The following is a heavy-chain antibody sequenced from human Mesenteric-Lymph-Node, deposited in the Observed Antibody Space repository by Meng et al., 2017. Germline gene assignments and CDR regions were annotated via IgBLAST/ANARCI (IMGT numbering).Heavy chain of an antibody. CDR3: AKGSGIAAAGTKAFDY. CDR1: GFTFSSSA. CDR2: ISYDGSNK. J-gene: IGHJ4*02. D-gene: IGHD6-13*01. V-gene: IGHV3-30*01. Sequence: GGSLRLSCAASGFTFSSSAMHWVRQAPGKGLEWVAVISYDGSNKYSADYVKGRFTISRDNSKNTLYLQMNSQRAEDTAVYYCAKGSGIAAAGTKAFDYWGQGTLVTVSS.